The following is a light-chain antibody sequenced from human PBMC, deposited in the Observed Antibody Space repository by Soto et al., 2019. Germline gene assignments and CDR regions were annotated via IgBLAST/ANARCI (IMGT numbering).Light chain of an antibody. V-gene: IGKV3-15*01. CDR3: QQYNFWPPLT. CDR2: DAS. CDR1: QSVNSN. J-gene: IGKJ4*01. Sequence: EIVMTQSPATVSVSPGERATLSCRASQSVNSNLAWYRQRPGQAPRLLSSDASTRATGVPARFSVSGTGTEFTLTNSSLQSEDSGIYYCQQYNFWPPLTFGGGTKVEIK.